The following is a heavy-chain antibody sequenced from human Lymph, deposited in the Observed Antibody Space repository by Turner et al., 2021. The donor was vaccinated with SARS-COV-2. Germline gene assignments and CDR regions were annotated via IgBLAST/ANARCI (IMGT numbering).Heavy chain of an antibody. CDR2: INPNSGGT. CDR1: GYTFTGYY. V-gene: IGHV1-2*02. Sequence: QVQLVQSGAEVKKPGASVKVSCKASGYTFTGYYMHWVRQAPGQGLVWMGWINPNSGGTNYAQKFQGRVTMTRDTSISTAYMELSRLRSDDTAVYYCARDVERYNDFWSGYSGGYGLDVWGQGTTVTVSS. CDR3: ARDVERYNDFWSGYSGGYGLDV. D-gene: IGHD3-3*01. J-gene: IGHJ6*02.